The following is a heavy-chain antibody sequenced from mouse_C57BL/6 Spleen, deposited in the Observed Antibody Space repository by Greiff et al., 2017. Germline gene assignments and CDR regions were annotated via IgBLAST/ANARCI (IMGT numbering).Heavy chain of an antibody. V-gene: IGHV5-17*01. D-gene: IGHD1-2*01. Sequence: EVQLVESGGGLVKPGGSLKLSCAASGFTFSDYGMHWVRQAPEKGLEWVAYISSGSSTIYYADTVKGRFTISRDNAKNTLFLQMTSLRSEDTAMYYCARSTTAPYWYFDVWGTGTTVTVSS. CDR3: ARSTTAPYWYFDV. J-gene: IGHJ1*03. CDR2: ISSGSSTI. CDR1: GFTFSDYG.